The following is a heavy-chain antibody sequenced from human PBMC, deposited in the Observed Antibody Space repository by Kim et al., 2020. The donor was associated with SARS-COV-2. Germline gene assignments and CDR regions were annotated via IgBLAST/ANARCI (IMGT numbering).Heavy chain of an antibody. D-gene: IGHD3-22*01. CDR1: GFTFSSYE. Sequence: GGSLRLSCAASGFTFSSYEMNWVRQAPGKGLEWVSYISSSGSTIYYADSVKGRFTISRDNAKNSLYLQMNSLRAEDTAVYYCARDPHYYDSSGKGYWGQGTLVTVSS. V-gene: IGHV3-48*03. J-gene: IGHJ4*02. CDR2: ISSSGSTI. CDR3: ARDPHYYDSSGKGY.